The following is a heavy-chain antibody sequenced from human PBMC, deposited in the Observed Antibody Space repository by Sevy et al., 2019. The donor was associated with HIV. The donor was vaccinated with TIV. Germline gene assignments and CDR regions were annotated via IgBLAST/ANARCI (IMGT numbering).Heavy chain of an antibody. D-gene: IGHD5-12*01. CDR2: IHYTGTT. CDR1: GGSISAYH. CDR3: ARAPPVRSGDDALNWFDP. Sequence: SETLSLTCTVSGGSISAYHWSWIRQPPGKGLEYIGYIHYTGTTNYNPSLKSRVTISVDTSKNQFSLKLSSVTAADTALYYCARAPPVRSGDDALNWFDPWGQGTLVTVSS. V-gene: IGHV4-59*01. J-gene: IGHJ5*02.